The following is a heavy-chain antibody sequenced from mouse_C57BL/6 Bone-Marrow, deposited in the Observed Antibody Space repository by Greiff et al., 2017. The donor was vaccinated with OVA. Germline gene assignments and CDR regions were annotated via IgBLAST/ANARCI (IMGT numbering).Heavy chain of an antibody. Sequence: VQLQQPGAELVKPGASVKMSCKASGYTFTSYWITWVKQRPGQGLEWIGDIHPGSGSTNYNEKFKSKATLTVETSSSTDYMQLSSLTCEGSEVYYCARSRGGPGFAYWGQGTLVTVSA. CDR3: ARSRGGPGFAY. CDR2: IHPGSGST. V-gene: IGHV1-55*01. CDR1: GYTFTSYW. J-gene: IGHJ3*01.